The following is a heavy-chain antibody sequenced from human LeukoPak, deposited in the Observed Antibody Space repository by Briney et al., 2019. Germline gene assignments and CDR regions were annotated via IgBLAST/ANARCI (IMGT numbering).Heavy chain of an antibody. CDR2: INPSGGDT. V-gene: IGHV1-46*01. CDR1: GYSFTIYY. J-gene: IGHJ4*02. Sequence: GASVKVSCRAPGYSFTIYYMHWVQQAPGQGLEWMGIINPSGGDTTYAQKFQGRVTMTRDTSTSTIYMELSSLRSEDTAVYYCARGKSDLGYWGQGTLVTVSS. CDR3: ARGKSDLGY.